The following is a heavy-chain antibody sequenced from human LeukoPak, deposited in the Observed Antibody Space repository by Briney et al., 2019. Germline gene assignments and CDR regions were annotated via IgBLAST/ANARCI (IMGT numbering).Heavy chain of an antibody. J-gene: IGHJ4*02. CDR2: INHSGYT. CDR1: GGSFSGFY. D-gene: IGHD4-11*01. V-gene: IGHV4-34*01. CDR3: ARGKGTVSY. Sequence: PSETLSLTCAVSGGSFSGFYWSWIRQPPGKGLEWIGEINHSGYTNYHPSLKSRVAMSVGTSKKQFSLKLSSVTAADTAVYYCARGKGTVSYWGQGTLVSVSS.